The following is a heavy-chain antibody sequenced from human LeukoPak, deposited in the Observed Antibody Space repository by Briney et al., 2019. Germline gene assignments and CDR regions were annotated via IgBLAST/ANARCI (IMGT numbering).Heavy chain of an antibody. CDR1: GFTFSNYG. V-gene: IGHV3-30*02. Sequence: GGSLRLSCAASGFTFSNYGMHWVRQAPGKGLEWVSFIQYDGNNKLYTDSVKGRFTISRDNSKNTLDLQMNSLRAEDSAVYYCVRSIVAVAYWGQGTLVTVSS. CDR3: VRSIVAVAY. CDR2: IQYDGNNK. D-gene: IGHD5-12*01. J-gene: IGHJ4*02.